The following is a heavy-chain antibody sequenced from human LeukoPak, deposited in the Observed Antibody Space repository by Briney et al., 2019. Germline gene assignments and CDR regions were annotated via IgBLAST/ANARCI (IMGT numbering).Heavy chain of an antibody. CDR1: GYSFTSYW. V-gene: IGHV5-51*01. D-gene: IGHD6-19*01. J-gene: IGHJ6*03. Sequence: GESLRISCKGSGYSFTSYWIAWVRQVPGKGLEWMGIIYPGDSDSRYSPSFQGQVTISADKSINTAYLQWSSLKASDTAMYYCARGLGYYYMDVWGKGTTVTVSS. CDR2: IYPGDSDS. CDR3: ARGLGYYYMDV.